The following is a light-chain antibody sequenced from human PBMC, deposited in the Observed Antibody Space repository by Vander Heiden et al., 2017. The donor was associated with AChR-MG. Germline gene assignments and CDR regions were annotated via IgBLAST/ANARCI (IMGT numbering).Light chain of an antibody. V-gene: IGKV1-33*01. J-gene: IGKJ2*01. Sequence: DIQMTQSPSSLSASIGDRVTITCQASHDIRAYLNWYRQKPGEAPKLLIYDATFLEKGVPSRFSGSGSGTDFTLTITNLQPEDIATYYCQEYDDLNTFGQGTKLDLK. CDR3: QEYDDLNT. CDR2: DAT. CDR1: HDIRAY.